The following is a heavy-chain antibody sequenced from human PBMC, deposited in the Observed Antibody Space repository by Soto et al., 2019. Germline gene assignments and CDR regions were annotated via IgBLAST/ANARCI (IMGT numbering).Heavy chain of an antibody. Sequence: WESLKISCKGSGYSFTSYWIGWVRQMPGKGLEWMGIIYPGDSDTRYSPSFQGQVTISADKSISTAYLQWSSLKASDTAMYYCARLCGSSNSSDYYYYGMDVWGQGKAFTGS. V-gene: IGHV5-51*01. D-gene: IGHD6-6*01. CDR1: GYSFTSYW. J-gene: IGHJ6*02. CDR3: ARLCGSSNSSDYYYYGMDV. CDR2: IYPGDSDT.